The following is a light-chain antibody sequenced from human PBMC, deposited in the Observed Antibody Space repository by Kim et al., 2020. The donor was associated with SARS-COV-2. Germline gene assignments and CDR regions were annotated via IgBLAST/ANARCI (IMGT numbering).Light chain of an antibody. V-gene: IGLV2-14*04. Sequence: GQSSTIPCTGTRSDSGGYNYVSWYQQHPGKAPKLMIYDVSKRPSGVSNRFSGSKSGNTASLTISGLQAEDEADYYCSSYTGSSIVVFGGGTQLTVL. CDR2: DVS. CDR1: RSDSGGYNY. J-gene: IGLJ2*01. CDR3: SSYTGSSIVV.